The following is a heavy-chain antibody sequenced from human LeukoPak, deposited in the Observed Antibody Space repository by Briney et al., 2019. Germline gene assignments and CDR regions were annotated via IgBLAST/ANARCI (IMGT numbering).Heavy chain of an antibody. Sequence: EASVKVSCKASGYTFTGYYMHWVRQAPGQGLEWMGWINPNSGGTNYAQKFQGRVTMTRDTSISTAYMELSRLRSDDTAVYYCARQFYDFWSGYYTRGFDYWGQGTLGTVSS. CDR2: INPNSGGT. CDR3: ARQFYDFWSGYYTRGFDY. D-gene: IGHD3-3*01. CDR1: GYTFTGYY. V-gene: IGHV1-2*02. J-gene: IGHJ4*02.